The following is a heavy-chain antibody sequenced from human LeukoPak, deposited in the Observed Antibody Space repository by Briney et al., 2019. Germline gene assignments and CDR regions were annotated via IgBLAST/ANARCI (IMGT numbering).Heavy chain of an antibody. CDR2: INHSGST. Sequence: SETLSLTCAVYGGSFSGYYWSWIRQPPGKGLEWIGEINHSGSTNYNPSLKSRVTISVDTSKNQFSLKLSSVTAADTAVYYCARSVDTAMVFVYWGQGTLVTVSS. D-gene: IGHD5-18*01. J-gene: IGHJ4*02. CDR1: GGSFSGYY. V-gene: IGHV4-34*01. CDR3: ARSVDTAMVFVY.